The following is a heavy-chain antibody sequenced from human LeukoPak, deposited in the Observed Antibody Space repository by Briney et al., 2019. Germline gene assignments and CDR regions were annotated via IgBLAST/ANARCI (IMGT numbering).Heavy chain of an antibody. J-gene: IGHJ4*02. CDR1: RGTFSSYA. Sequence: GASVKVSCKASRGTFSSYAISWVRQAPGQGLEWMGGIIPIFGTANYALKFQGRVTITADESTSTAYMELSSLRSEDTAVYYCARLRYSSSSGKDYWGQGTLVTVSS. V-gene: IGHV1-69*01. CDR3: ARLRYSSSSGKDY. D-gene: IGHD6-6*01. CDR2: IIPIFGTA.